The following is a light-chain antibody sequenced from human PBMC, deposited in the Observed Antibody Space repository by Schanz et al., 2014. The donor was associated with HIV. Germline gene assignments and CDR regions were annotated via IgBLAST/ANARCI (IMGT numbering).Light chain of an antibody. CDR1: QTVSNN. Sequence: EIVMTQSPGTLSVSPGERATLSCRASQTVSNNLAWYQQKPGQAPRLLIYGASTRVTGIPARFSGSGSGTEFTLSISSLQSEDVAVYYCQQYNNWPRTFGQGTKVEIK. V-gene: IGKV3-15*01. J-gene: IGKJ1*01. CDR3: QQYNNWPRT. CDR2: GAS.